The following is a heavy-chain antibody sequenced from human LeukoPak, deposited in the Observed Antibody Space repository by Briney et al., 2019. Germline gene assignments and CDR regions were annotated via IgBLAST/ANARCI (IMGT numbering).Heavy chain of an antibody. V-gene: IGHV3-13*03. J-gene: IGHJ4*02. CDR2: IGTAGDT. D-gene: IGHD6-19*01. Sequence: PGGSLRLSCAACGFTFSSYDMHWVRQATGKGLEWASAIGTAGDTYYPGSVKGQFTISRENAKNSLYLQMNSLRAEDTAVYYCASDDLTSGWSFDDWGQGTLVTVSS. CDR3: ASDDLTSGWSFDD. CDR1: GFTFSSYD.